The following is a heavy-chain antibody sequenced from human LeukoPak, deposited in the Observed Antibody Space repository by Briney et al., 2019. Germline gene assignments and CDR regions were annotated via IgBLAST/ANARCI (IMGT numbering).Heavy chain of an antibody. CDR2: IYYSGST. Sequence: SETLSLTCTVSGGSISSSSYYWGWIRQPPGKGLEWIGSIYYSGSTYYNPSLKSRVTISVDTSKNQFSLKLSSMIAADTAVYYCASTAGYSGPTAFDYWGQGTLVTVSS. J-gene: IGHJ4*02. CDR3: ASTAGYSGPTAFDY. V-gene: IGHV4-39*07. CDR1: GGSISSSSYY. D-gene: IGHD5-12*01.